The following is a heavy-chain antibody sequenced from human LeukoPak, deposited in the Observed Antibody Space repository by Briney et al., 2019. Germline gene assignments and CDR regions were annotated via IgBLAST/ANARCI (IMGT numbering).Heavy chain of an antibody. J-gene: IGHJ4*02. CDR2: IYSGGTT. CDR3: ARDSGNYYFDL. CDR1: GFIDHNNY. V-gene: IGHV3-66*01. Sequence: PGGSLRLSCAASGFIDHNNYMNWVRQARGKGLAWVSVIYSGGTTSYADSVRGRFTISRDYSKNTLQLQMDSLRAEDTAIYYCARDSGNYYFDLWGQGILVTVSS. D-gene: IGHD1-26*01.